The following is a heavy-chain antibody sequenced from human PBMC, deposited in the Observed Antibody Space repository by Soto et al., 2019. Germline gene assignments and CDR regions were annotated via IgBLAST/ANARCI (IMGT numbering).Heavy chain of an antibody. Sequence: QVQLEQSGAEVKKPGSSVKVSCKASGGTFSTSAISWVRQAPGQGLEWMGGIMPIFRKADYAQKFQGRVTITADESTSTAYMELSGLRSDDTAVYYCARDKDRQQLGGNYYYILGVWGQGTTVTVSS. CDR1: GGTFSTSA. CDR3: ARDKDRQQLGGNYYYILGV. D-gene: IGHD1-1*01. V-gene: IGHV1-69*12. CDR2: IMPIFRKA. J-gene: IGHJ6*02.